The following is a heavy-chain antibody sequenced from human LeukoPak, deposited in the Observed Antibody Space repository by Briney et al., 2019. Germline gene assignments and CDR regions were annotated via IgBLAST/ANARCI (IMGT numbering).Heavy chain of an antibody. CDR1: GGTFSSYA. D-gene: IGHD5-24*01. V-gene: IGHV1-69*04. CDR2: IIPILGIA. CDR3: AREEMATNSFDY. J-gene: IGHJ4*02. Sequence: SVKVSCKASGGTFSSYAISWVRQAPGQGLEWMGRIIPILGIANYAQKFQGRVTITADKSTSTAYMELSSLRSEDTAVYYCAREEMATNSFDYWGQGTLVTVSS.